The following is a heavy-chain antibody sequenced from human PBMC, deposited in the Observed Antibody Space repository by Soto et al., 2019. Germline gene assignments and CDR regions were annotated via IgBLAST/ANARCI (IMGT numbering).Heavy chain of an antibody. CDR1: GFTFSTYT. J-gene: IGHJ4*02. Sequence: EVQVVESGGGLVKPGGSLRLSCVFSGFTFSTYTMNWVSQAPGKGLEWVSSINGRSNYVYYADSVKGRFTISRDNAKNSLYLQMNRLRAEDTASYYCAREDGVVGSSSAFDHWGLGTLVTVSS. V-gene: IGHV3-21*01. CDR2: INGRSNYV. D-gene: IGHD1-26*01. CDR3: AREDGVVGSSSAFDH.